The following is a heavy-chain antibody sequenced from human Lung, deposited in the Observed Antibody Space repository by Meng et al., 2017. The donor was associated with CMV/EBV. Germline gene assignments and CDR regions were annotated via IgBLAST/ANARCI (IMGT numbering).Heavy chain of an antibody. Sequence: ASVTVSCQPSGYTLPNYYIHWVRQAPGQGLEWMGIINPSDNTTIYAQKFQGRVTMTRDTSTSTVYMELSSLRSDDTALYYCARDLGYSSSWYFQYYFDCWGQGTLGTVSS. V-gene: IGHV1-46*01. D-gene: IGHD6-13*01. CDR2: INPSDNTT. J-gene: IGHJ4*02. CDR3: ARDLGYSSSWYFQYYFDC. CDR1: GYTLPNYY.